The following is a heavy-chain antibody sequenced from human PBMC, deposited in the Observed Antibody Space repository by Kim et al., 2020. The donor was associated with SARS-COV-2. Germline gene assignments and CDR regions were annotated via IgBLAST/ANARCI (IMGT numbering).Heavy chain of an antibody. V-gene: IGHV4-39*01. CDR3: ATMVRGVIISYPDY. Sequence: SETLSLTCTVSGGSISSSSYYWGWIRQPPGKGLEWIGNIYYSGSTYYNPSLKSRVTISVDTSKNQFSLKLSSVTAADTAVYYCATMVRGVIISYPDYWGQGTLVTVSS. D-gene: IGHD3-10*01. CDR2: IYYSGST. J-gene: IGHJ4*02. CDR1: GGSISSSSYY.